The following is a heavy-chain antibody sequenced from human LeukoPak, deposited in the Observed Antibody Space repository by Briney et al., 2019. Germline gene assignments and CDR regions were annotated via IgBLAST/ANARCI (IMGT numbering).Heavy chain of an antibody. V-gene: IGHV3-7*01. Sequence: GGSLRLSCAASGFTFSSYWMSWVRQAPGKGLEWVANINEDGSNKHYVDSVKGRFTISRDNSKNTLYLQMNSLRAEDTAVYYCAKAGYGDFLSAFDIWGQGTMVTVSS. CDR3: AKAGYGDFLSAFDI. CDR2: INEDGSNK. CDR1: GFTFSSYW. J-gene: IGHJ3*02. D-gene: IGHD4-17*01.